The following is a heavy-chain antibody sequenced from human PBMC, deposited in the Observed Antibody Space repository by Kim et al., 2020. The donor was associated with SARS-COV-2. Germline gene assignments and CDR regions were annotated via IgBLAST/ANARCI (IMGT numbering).Heavy chain of an antibody. CDR2: IYYSGST. J-gene: IGHJ6*02. V-gene: IGHV4-59*01. CDR1: GGSISSYY. Sequence: SETLSLTCTVSGGSISSYYWSWIRQPPGKGLEWIGYIYYSGSTNYNPSLKSRVTISVDTSKNQFSLKLSSVTAADTAVYYCARDQYYYGSGKPGYYYYGMDVWGQGTTVTVSS. D-gene: IGHD3-10*01. CDR3: ARDQYYYGSGKPGYYYYGMDV.